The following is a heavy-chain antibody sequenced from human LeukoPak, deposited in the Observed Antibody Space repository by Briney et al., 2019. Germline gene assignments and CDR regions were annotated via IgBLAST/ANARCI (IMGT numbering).Heavy chain of an antibody. D-gene: IGHD3-10*01. J-gene: IGHJ4*02. CDR1: GFTFSDDW. CDR2: IKQDGSEM. Sequence: GGSLRLSCAASGFTFSDDWMSWVRQAPGKGPGWVANIKQDGSEMYYVGSVKGRFTISRDNAKNSLYLQMNSLRGEDTALYYCARDRSYYGPHDVWGQGTLVTVSS. V-gene: IGHV3-7*04. CDR3: ARDRSYYGPHDV.